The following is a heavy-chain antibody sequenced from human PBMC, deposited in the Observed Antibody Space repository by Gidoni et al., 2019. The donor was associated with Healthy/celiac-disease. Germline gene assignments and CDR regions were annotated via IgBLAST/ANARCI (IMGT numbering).Heavy chain of an antibody. V-gene: IGHV4-39*01. CDR1: GGSISSSSYY. CDR3: ARQLRRGDYVPGY. CDR2: IYYSGST. Sequence: QLQLQESGPGLVKPSETLSLTCTVSGGSISSSSYYWGWIRQPPGKGLEWIGSIYYSGSTYYNPSLKSRVTISVDTSKNQFSLKLSSVTAADTAVYYCARQLRRGDYVPGYWGQGTLVTVSS. D-gene: IGHD4-17*01. J-gene: IGHJ4*02.